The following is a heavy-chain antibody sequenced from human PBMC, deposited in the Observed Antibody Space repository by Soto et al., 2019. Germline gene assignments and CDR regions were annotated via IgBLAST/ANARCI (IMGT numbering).Heavy chain of an antibody. V-gene: IGHV3-33*01. CDR1: GFTFSSYG. Sequence: GGSLRLSCAASGFTFSSYGMHWVRQAPGKGLEWVAVIWYDGSNKYYADSVKGRFTISRDNSKNTLYLQMNSLRAEDTAVYYCARVSSHSSGYYYDYYYYGMDVWGQGTTVTVSS. CDR2: IWYDGSNK. D-gene: IGHD3-22*01. CDR3: ARVSSHSSGYYYDYYYYGMDV. J-gene: IGHJ6*02.